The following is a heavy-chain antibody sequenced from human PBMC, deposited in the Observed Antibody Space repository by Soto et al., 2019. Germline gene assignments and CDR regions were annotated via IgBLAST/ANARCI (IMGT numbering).Heavy chain of an antibody. CDR1: GFSFKDYS. CDR3: ARHNWWRFD. CDR2: IKRDGLEK. D-gene: IGHD1-1*01. J-gene: IGHJ4*02. Sequence: EVKLVESGGDLVQPGGSLRLSCAASGFSFKDYSMTWMRQAPGRGPEWVANIKRDGLEKYYAESVRGRFVISRDDAKNSLYLQLNSLRVEDTAMYYCARHNWWRFDWGQGTLVTVSS. V-gene: IGHV3-7*04.